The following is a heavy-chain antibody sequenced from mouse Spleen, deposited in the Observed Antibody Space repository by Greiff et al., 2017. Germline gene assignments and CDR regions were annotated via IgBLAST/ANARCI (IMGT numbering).Heavy chain of an antibody. CDR1: GFTFSSYA. V-gene: IGHV5-6-2*01. D-gene: IGHD3-3*01. CDR2: INSNGGST. CDR3: ARHRGLYYFDY. Sequence: EVQRVESGGGLVKPGGSLKLSCAASGFTFSSYAMSWVRQTPEKRLEWVAAINSNGGSTYYPDTVKDRFTISRDNAKNTLYLQMSSLRSEDTALYYCARHRGLYYFDYWGQGTTLTVSS. J-gene: IGHJ2*01.